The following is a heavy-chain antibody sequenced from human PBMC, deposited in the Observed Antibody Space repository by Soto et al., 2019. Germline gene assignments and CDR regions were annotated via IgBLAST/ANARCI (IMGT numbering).Heavy chain of an antibody. CDR3: ALPDNWNYVGAFDI. CDR2: IIPILGIA. Sequence: SVKVSCKASGGTFSSYTISWVRQAPGQGLEWMGRIIPILGIANYAQKFQGRVTITADKSTSTAYMELSSLRSEDTAVYYCALPDNWNYVGAFDIWGQGTMVTVSS. J-gene: IGHJ3*02. V-gene: IGHV1-69*02. CDR1: GGTFSSYT. D-gene: IGHD1-7*01.